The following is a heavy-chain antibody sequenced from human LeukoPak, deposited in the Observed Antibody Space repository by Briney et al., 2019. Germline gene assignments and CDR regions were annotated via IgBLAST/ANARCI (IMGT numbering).Heavy chain of an antibody. CDR3: ARDINYYVSGSYVA. J-gene: IGHJ5*02. V-gene: IGHV4-4*07. CDR1: GGSISSYY. D-gene: IGHD3-10*01. Sequence: SETLSLTCTVSGGSISSYYWSWIRQPAGKGLEWIGRIYTSGSTNYNPSLKSRVTMSVDTSKNQFSLKLSSVTAADTAVYYCARDINYYVSGSYVAWGQGTLVTVSS. CDR2: IYTSGST.